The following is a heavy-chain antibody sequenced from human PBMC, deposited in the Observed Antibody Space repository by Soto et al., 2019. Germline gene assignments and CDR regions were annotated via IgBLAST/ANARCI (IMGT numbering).Heavy chain of an antibody. J-gene: IGHJ5*02. D-gene: IGHD3-22*01. CDR3: ARQSSYDSAHYHYWFDP. Sequence: QVQLQESGPGLVKPSETLSLTGTVSGGSVSSATDYWTWIRQPPGKGLEWIGYTDYSGNTDRNPSLLSRVTISIDTSKNQLSLTLSSVTAADTAVYSCARQSSYDSAHYHYWFDPWGRGILVTVSS. CDR1: GGSVSSATDY. V-gene: IGHV4-61*01. CDR2: TDYSGNT.